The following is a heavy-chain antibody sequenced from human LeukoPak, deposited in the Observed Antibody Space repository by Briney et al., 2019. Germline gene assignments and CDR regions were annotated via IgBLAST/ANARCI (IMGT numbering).Heavy chain of an antibody. J-gene: IGHJ4*02. V-gene: IGHV3-23*01. CDR2: ISGSGGST. CDR1: GFTFSSYA. D-gene: IGHD6-13*01. Sequence: GGSLRLSCAASGFTFSSYAMRWVRQAPGKGLEWVSAISGSGGSTYHADSVKGRFTISRDNSKNTLFLQMNSLRADDTAIYYCAKARTTVAAAENWGQGTLVTVSS. CDR3: AKARTTVAAAEN.